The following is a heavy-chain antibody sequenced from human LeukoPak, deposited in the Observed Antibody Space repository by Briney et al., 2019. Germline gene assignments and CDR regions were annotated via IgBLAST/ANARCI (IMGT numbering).Heavy chain of an antibody. CDR3: ARGELLVDY. J-gene: IGHJ4*02. D-gene: IGHD3-10*01. CDR2: INPNSGDT. V-gene: IGHV1-2*02. Sequence: ASVKVSCKASGYPFTDQFINWVRLAPGRGLEWMGWINPNSGDTNYEQRFQGRVTMTRDTFISPTYRDLTRLASDDTAVYYCARGELLVDYWGQGSLVTVSS. CDR1: GYPFTDQF.